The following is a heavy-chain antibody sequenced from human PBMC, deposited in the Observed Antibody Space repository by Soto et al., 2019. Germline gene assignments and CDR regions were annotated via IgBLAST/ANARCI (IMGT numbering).Heavy chain of an antibody. CDR2: IVPLLGTA. J-gene: IGHJ2*01. Sequence: QVQLVQSGAEVKKPGSSVKVSCKASGDIFSSYPFSWVRQAPGQGLEWMGGIVPLLGTADYAPTFQDRVTITADDSTSTVYMELSSLRSEDTAVYYCARHRGSQNTDFGVWGRGTLVSFSS. D-gene: IGHD3-10*01. CDR3: ARHRGSQNTDFGV. V-gene: IGHV1-69*01. CDR1: GDIFSSYP.